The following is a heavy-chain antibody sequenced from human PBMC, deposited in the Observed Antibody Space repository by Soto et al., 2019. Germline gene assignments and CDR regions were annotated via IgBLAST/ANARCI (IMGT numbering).Heavy chain of an antibody. Sequence: SVKVSCKASGGTFSSYAISWVRQAPGQGLEWMGGIIPIFGTANYAQKFQGRVTITADESTSTAYMELSSLRSEDTAVYYCARDTANYYYCGMDVWGQGTTVTVSS. J-gene: IGHJ6*02. V-gene: IGHV1-69*13. CDR2: IIPIFGTA. D-gene: IGHD5-18*01. CDR1: GGTFSSYA. CDR3: ARDTANYYYCGMDV.